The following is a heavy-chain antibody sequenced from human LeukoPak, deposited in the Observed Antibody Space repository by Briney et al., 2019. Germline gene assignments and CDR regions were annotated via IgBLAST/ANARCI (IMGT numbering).Heavy chain of an antibody. V-gene: IGHV3-7*01. CDR1: GFTFSSYW. CDR3: ARDVHGSGKNWFDP. Sequence: PGGSLRLSCAASGFTFSSYWMSWVRQAPGKGLEWVANIKQDGSEKYYVDSVKGRFTISRDNAKNSLYLQMNSLRAEDTAVYYCARDVHGSGKNWFDPWGQGTLVIVSS. CDR2: IKQDGSEK. D-gene: IGHD3-10*01. J-gene: IGHJ5*02.